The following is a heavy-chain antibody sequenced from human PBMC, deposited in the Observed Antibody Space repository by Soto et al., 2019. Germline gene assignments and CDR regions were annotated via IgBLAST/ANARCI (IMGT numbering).Heavy chain of an antibody. V-gene: IGHV3-23*01. CDR2: ISGSGGST. CDR3: ALGSSSSRRYYYYGMDV. D-gene: IGHD6-13*01. Sequence: EVQLLESGGGLAQPGGSLRLSCAASGFTFSSYAMSWVRQAPGKGLEWVSAISGSGGSTYYADSVKGRFTISRDNSKNTLYLQMNSLRAEDTAVYYCALGSSSSRRYYYYGMDVWGQGTTVTVSS. J-gene: IGHJ6*02. CDR1: GFTFSSYA.